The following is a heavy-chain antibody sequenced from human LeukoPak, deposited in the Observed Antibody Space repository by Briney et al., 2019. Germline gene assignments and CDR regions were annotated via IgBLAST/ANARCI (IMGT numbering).Heavy chain of an antibody. D-gene: IGHD4-17*01. J-gene: IGHJ4*02. Sequence: SETLSLTCTVSGGSISSSSYYWGWIRQPPGKGLEWIGSIYHSGSTYYNPSLKSRVTISVGTSKNQFSLKLSSVTAADTAVYYCARDQMTTEFDYWGQGTLVTVSS. CDR3: ARDQMTTEFDY. V-gene: IGHV4-39*07. CDR1: GGSISSSSYY. CDR2: IYHSGST.